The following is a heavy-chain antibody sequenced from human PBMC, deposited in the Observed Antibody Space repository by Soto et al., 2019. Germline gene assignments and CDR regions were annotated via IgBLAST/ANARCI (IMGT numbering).Heavy chain of an antibody. CDR1: GFSLSTSGVG. V-gene: IGHV2-5*02. D-gene: IGHD1-26*01. CDR2: NWDDDK. CDR3: AHQDRYSGSFDY. Sequence: SGPTLVNPTQTLTLTCTFSGFSLSTSGVGVGWIRQPPGKALEWLAVNWDDDKRYSPSLKSRLTITKDTSKNQVVLTMTNMDPVDTATYYCAHQDRYSGSFDYWGQGTLVTVSS. J-gene: IGHJ4*02.